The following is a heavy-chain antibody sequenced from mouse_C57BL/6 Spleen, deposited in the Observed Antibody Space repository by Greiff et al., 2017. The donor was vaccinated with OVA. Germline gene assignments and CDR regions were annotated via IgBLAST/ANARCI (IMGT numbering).Heavy chain of an antibody. V-gene: IGHV1-82*01. CDR1: GYAFSSSW. CDR3: ARRGPHYFDY. CDR2: IYPGDGDT. Sequence: QVQLQQSGPELVKPGASVKISCKASGYAFSSSWMNWVKQRPGKGLEWIGRIYPGDGDTNYNGKFKGKATLTADKSSSTAYMQLSSLTSEDSAVYFCARRGPHYFDYWGQGTTLTVSS. J-gene: IGHJ2*01.